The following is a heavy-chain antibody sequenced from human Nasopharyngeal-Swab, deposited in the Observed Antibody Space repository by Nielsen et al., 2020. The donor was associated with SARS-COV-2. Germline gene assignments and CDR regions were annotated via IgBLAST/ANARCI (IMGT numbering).Heavy chain of an antibody. D-gene: IGHD6-6*01. V-gene: IGHV1-18*01. CDR2: ISAYNGNT. J-gene: IGHJ6*03. CDR3: ARVSREIEYSSSLYYYYYYMDV. Sequence: WVRQAPGQGLEWMGWISAYNGNTNYAQKLRGRVTMTTDTSTSTAYMELRSLRSDDTAVYCCARVSREIEYSSSLYYYYYYMDVWGKGTTVTVSS.